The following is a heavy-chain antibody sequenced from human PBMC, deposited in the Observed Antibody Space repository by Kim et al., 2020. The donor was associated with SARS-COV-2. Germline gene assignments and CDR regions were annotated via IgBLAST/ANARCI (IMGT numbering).Heavy chain of an antibody. D-gene: IGHD3-9*01. CDR2: MNPNSGNT. Sequence: ASVKVSCKASGYTFTSYDINWVRQATGQGLEWMGWMNPNSGNTCYAQKFQGRVTMTRNTSISTAYMELSSLISEDTAVYYCARAGRYFDWLRTTLHRNWFDPWGQGTLVTVSS. CDR3: ARAGRYFDWLRTTLHRNWFDP. CDR1: GYTFTSYD. J-gene: IGHJ5*02. V-gene: IGHV1-8*01.